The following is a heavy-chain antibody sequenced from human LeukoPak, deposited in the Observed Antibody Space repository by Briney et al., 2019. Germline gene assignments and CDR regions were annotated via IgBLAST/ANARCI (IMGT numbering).Heavy chain of an antibody. Sequence: ASVKVSCKASGCIFTRYYLHWVQQAPGQGLEWMGIINPSGGSTSYVQKFQGRVTMTRDTSTSTVYMELSNLRSEDTAVYYCARAGLSKGGFDYWGQGTLVTISS. CDR2: INPSGGST. J-gene: IGHJ4*02. V-gene: IGHV1-46*03. CDR1: GCIFTRYY. CDR3: ARAGLSKGGFDY. D-gene: IGHD5/OR15-5a*01.